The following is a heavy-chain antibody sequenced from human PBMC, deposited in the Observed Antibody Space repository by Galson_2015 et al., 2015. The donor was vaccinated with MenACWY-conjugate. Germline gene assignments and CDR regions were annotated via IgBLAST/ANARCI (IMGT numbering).Heavy chain of an antibody. D-gene: IGHD4-17*01. CDR1: GDSISDYY. Sequence: SETLSLTCTVSGDSISDYYWSWIRQPPGKGLEWLGYMFYTGSTKYNPSLNSRVTISVDTSKNQISLKMTSVTAADTAVYYCARMVTTSLRYDYWGQGTLVTVSS. J-gene: IGHJ4*02. CDR3: ARMVTTSLRYDY. CDR2: MFYTGST. V-gene: IGHV4-59*01.